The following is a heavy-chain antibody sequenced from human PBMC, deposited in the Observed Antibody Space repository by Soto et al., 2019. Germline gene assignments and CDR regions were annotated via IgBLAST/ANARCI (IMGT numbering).Heavy chain of an antibody. CDR2: IIPISGTA. J-gene: IGHJ5*02. V-gene: IGHV1-69*01. CDR1: GGTFSSYA. CDR3: AGGRYCGSTVWYTGDNWFDP. D-gene: IGHD2-2*02. Sequence: QVQLVQSGAEVKKPGSSVKVSCKASGGTFSSYAISWVRQAPGQGLEWMGGIIPISGTANYAQKFQGRVTITADESEGTAYMELSSLRSEDTAVYYCAGGRYCGSTVWYTGDNWFDPWGQGTLVTVSS.